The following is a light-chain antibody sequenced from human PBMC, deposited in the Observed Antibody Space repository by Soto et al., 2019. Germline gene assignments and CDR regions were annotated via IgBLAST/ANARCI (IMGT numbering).Light chain of an antibody. CDR1: QSVSSN. V-gene: IGKV3-15*01. Sequence: EIVMTQSPATLSVSPGERATLSCRASQSVSSNLAWYQQKPGQAPRLLIYGASTRATGIPARFSGSGSGTEVTLIISSLQSEDVATAFCQQYNTWPPDRTFGQGTKVEIK. CDR3: QQYNTWPPDRT. J-gene: IGKJ1*01. CDR2: GAS.